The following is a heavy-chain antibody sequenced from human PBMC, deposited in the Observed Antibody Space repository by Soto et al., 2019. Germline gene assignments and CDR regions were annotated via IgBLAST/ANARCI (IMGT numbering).Heavy chain of an antibody. Sequence: SVKVSCKASGGTFSTYTITWVRQAPGQGLEWMGRIIPIIGIINYAQKFQGRVTISADKFTGTAYMELTGLRSDDTAVYYCARVRGPYCGGDCYPPTPNWFDPWGQGTLVTVSS. CDR1: GGTFSTYT. D-gene: IGHD2-21*02. CDR3: ARVRGPYCGGDCYPPTPNWFDP. V-gene: IGHV1-69*02. CDR2: IIPIIGII. J-gene: IGHJ5*02.